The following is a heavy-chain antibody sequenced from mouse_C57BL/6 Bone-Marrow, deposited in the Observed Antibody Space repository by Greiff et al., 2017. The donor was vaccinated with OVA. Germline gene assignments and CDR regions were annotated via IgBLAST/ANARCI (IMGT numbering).Heavy chain of an antibody. J-gene: IGHJ1*03. CDR3: ARSYYDYDVWYFDV. CDR2: ISYDGSN. CDR1: GYSITSGYY. V-gene: IGHV3-6*01. Sequence: EVQLQQSGPGLVKPSQSLSLTCSVTGYSITSGYYWNWIRQFPGNKLEWMGYISYDGSNNYNPSLKNRISITRDTSKNQFFLKLNSVTTEDTATYYCARSYYDYDVWYFDVWGTGTTVTVSS. D-gene: IGHD2-4*01.